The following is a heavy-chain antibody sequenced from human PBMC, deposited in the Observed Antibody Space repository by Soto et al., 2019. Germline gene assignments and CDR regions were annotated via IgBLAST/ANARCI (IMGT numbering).Heavy chain of an antibody. Sequence: GGSLRLSCAASGFTFSSYGMHWVRQAPGKGLEWVAVISYDGSNKYYADSVKGRFTISRDNSKNTLYLQMNSLRAEDTAVYYCAKEIGGGYYYGSGSSKQINAFDIWGQGTIVTVSS. CDR3: AKEIGGGYYYGSGSSKQINAFDI. V-gene: IGHV3-30-3*01. CDR2: ISYDGSNK. J-gene: IGHJ3*02. CDR1: GFTFSSYG. D-gene: IGHD3-10*01.